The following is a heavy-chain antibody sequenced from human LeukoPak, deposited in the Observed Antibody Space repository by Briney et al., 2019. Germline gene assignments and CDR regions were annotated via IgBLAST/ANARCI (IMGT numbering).Heavy chain of an antibody. Sequence: PSETLSLTCTVSGGSISSYYWSWIRQPPGKGLEWIGYIYYSGSTNYNPSLKSRVTISVDTSKNQFSLKLSSVTAADTAVYYCARGRRYYYGSGSFHWGQGTLVTVSS. J-gene: IGHJ4*02. CDR3: ARGRRYYYGSGSFH. CDR2: IYYSGST. D-gene: IGHD3-10*01. V-gene: IGHV4-59*12. CDR1: GGSISSYY.